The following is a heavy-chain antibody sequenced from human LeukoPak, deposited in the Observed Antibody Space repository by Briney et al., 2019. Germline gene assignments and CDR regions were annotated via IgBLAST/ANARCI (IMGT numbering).Heavy chain of an antibody. V-gene: IGHV1-24*01. CDR1: GYSLTELS. Sequence: ASVKVSCKVSGYSLTELSMHWVRQTPGKGLEWMGGFDPESGETIYAQKFQGRVTMTEDTSTDTAYMELSSLRSEDTAVFYCATWAGAVIVDKNGGVYWGQGTLVTVSS. J-gene: IGHJ4*02. CDR2: FDPESGET. D-gene: IGHD3-22*01. CDR3: ATWAGAVIVDKNGGVY.